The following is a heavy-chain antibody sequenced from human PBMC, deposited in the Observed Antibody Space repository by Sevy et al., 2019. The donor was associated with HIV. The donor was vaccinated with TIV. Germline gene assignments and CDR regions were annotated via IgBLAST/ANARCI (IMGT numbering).Heavy chain of an antibody. CDR3: ARDQGKELWFGVNAFDI. D-gene: IGHD3-10*01. J-gene: IGHJ3*02. CDR2: ISSSSSYI. Sequence: GGSLRLSCAASGFTFSSYSMNWVRQAPGKGLKWVSSISSSSSYIYYADSVKGRFTISRDNAKNSLYLQMNSLRAEDTAGYYCARDQGKELWFGVNAFDIWGQRTMVTVSS. V-gene: IGHV3-21*01. CDR1: GFTFSSYS.